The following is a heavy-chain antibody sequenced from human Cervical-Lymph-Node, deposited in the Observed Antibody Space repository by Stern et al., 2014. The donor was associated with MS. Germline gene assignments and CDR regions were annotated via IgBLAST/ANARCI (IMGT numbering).Heavy chain of an antibody. J-gene: IGHJ4*02. D-gene: IGHD1-14*01. CDR2: IYPGDSET. CDR1: GYKFSIYW. Sequence: EVQLVESGAELIRPGESLKISCKGSGYKFSIYWIAWVRQIHGKGLEWMVIIYPGDSETRYSPSFQGQVTMSADKSTSTAFLQWSSLNAADTAMYFCARQTTAWASDVWGQGTLVTVSS. CDR3: ARQTTAWASDV. V-gene: IGHV5-51*01.